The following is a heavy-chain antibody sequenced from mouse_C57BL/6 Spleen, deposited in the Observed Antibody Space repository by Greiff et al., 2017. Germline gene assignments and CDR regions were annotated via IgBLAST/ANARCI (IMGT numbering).Heavy chain of an antibody. V-gene: IGHV1-55*01. CDR1: GYTFTSYW. CDR3: TLTTVVATGAMDY. CDR2: IYPGSGST. D-gene: IGHD1-1*01. Sequence: QVQLQQPGAELVKPGASVKMSCKASGYTFTSYWITWVKQRPGQGLEWIGDIYPGSGSTNYNEKFTSKATLTVDTSSSTAYMQLSSLTSEDSAVYYCTLTTVVATGAMDYWGQGTSVTVSS. J-gene: IGHJ4*01.